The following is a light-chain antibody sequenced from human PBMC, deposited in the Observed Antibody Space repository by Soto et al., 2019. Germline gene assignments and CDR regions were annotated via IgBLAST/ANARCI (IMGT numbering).Light chain of an antibody. Sequence: QSALTQPASVSGSPGQSITISCTGTSSDIGTYNHVSWYQQLPGKAPKLMIHDVSNRPSGVSDRFSGSKSGNTASLTISGLQAEDEADYYCCSCTTSSTDVFGSGTKLTVL. V-gene: IGLV2-14*03. CDR1: SSDIGTYNH. CDR2: DVS. CDR3: CSCTTSSTDV. J-gene: IGLJ1*01.